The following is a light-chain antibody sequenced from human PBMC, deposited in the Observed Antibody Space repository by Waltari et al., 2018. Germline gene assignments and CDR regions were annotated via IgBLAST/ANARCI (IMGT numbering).Light chain of an antibody. CDR1: SGSIDSAY. J-gene: IGLJ2*01. CDR3: QSADDSYNVL. V-gene: IGLV6-57*03. CDR2: KDN. Sequence: TQPHSVSGSPGQTVTIPCTRSSGSIDSAYVQWYQQRPGNAPTTVIYKDNQRSSGVPDRFSGSIDSSSNSASLAISGLKSEDEADYYCQSADDSYNVLFGGGTRLTVL.